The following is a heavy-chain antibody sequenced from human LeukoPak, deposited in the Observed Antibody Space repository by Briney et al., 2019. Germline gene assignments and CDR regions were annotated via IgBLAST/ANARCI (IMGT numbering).Heavy chain of an antibody. Sequence: PGGSLRLSCAASGFTFSTYSMHWVRQAPGKGLEWVSAISGSGGSTYYADSVKGRFTISRDNSKNTLYLQMNSLRAEDTAVYYCAKDPDYDSSGYYYVSYFDYWGQGTLVTVSS. V-gene: IGHV3-23*01. J-gene: IGHJ4*02. CDR3: AKDPDYDSSGYYYVSYFDY. D-gene: IGHD3-22*01. CDR1: GFTFSTYS. CDR2: ISGSGGST.